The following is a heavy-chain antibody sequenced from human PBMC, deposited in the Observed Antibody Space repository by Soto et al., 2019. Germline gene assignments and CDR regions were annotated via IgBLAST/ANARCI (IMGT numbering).Heavy chain of an antibody. CDR1: GYTFTSYA. V-gene: IGHV1-3*01. CDR3: ASDRGCYGSGSSIWFDP. D-gene: IGHD3-10*01. CDR2: INAGNGNT. J-gene: IGHJ5*02. Sequence: GASVKVSCKASGYTFTSYAMHWVRQAPGQRLEWMGWINAGNGNTKYSQKFQGRVTITRDTSASTAYMELSSLRSEDTAVYYCASDRGCYGSGSSIWFDPWGQGTLVTVSS.